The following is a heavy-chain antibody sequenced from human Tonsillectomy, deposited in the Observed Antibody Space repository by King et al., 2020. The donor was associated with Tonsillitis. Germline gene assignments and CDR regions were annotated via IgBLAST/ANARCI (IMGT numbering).Heavy chain of an antibody. Sequence: QVQLQESGPGLVKPSQTLSLTCTVSGGSISSGLYYWSWIRQPAGKGLEWIGRIYMGGNISYNPSLKSRVTISVDTTKNQFSLKLNSVTAADTAVYYCASLPSPPMARYFYYYTDVWGKGTTVTVSS. CDR2: IYMGGNI. CDR3: ASLPSPPMARYFYYYTDV. V-gene: IGHV4-61*02. CDR1: GGSISSGLYY. D-gene: IGHD3-10*01. J-gene: IGHJ6*03.